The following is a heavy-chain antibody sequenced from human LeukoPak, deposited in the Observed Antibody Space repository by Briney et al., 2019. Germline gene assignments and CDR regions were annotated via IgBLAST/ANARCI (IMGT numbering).Heavy chain of an antibody. D-gene: IGHD3-3*01. J-gene: IGHJ5*02. CDR1: GRSISTTNLY. CDR3: ASRRRFTFWA. V-gene: IGHV4-39*01. CDR2: ISYSGAT. Sequence: SETLSLTCTASGRSISTTNLYWVWIRQPPGKGLEWIGSISYSGATYYNPSLKSRLTVSADTSKTEVSLRLNSVTAADSVVYSCASRRRFTFWAWGQGNLVIV.